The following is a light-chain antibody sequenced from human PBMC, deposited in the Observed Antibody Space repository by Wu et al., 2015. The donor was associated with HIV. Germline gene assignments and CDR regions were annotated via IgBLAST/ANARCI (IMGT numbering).Light chain of an antibody. CDR3: QQRINWLFA. J-gene: IGKJ5*01. CDR2: DTS. CDR1: QSVSPY. Sequence: EIVLAQPPATLSLSPGERATLSCRASQSVSPYLAWYQQKPGQAPRLLIYDTSNRATGIPARFSGSGSETDFTLIISSLEPEDSAVYYCQQRINWLFAFGQGTRLEIK. V-gene: IGKV3-11*01.